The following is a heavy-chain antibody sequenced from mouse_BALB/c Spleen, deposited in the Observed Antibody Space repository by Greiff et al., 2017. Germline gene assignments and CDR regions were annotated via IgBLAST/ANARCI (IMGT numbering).Heavy chain of an antibody. CDR1: GYTFTSYW. V-gene: IGHV1-87*01. CDR2: IYPGDGDT. CDR3: ARYDYGT. D-gene: IGHD1-1*01. J-gene: IGHJ2*01. Sequence: QVQLQQSGAELARPGASVKLSCKASGYTFTSYWMQWVKQRPGQGLEWIGAIYPGDGDTRYTQKFKGKATLTADKSSSTAYMQLSSLASEDSAVYYCARYDYGTWGQGTTLTVSS.